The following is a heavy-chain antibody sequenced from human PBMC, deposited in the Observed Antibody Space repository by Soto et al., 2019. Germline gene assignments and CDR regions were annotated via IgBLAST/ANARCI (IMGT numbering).Heavy chain of an antibody. CDR3: AKDISLRGGGDY. V-gene: IGHV3-9*01. Sequence: GGSLRLSCAASGFTFDDYAMHWVRQAPGKGLEWVSGISWNSGSIGYADSVKGRFTISRDNAKNSLYLQMNSLRAEDTALDYCAKDISLRGGGDYWGQGTLVTVSS. CDR1: GFTFDDYA. CDR2: ISWNSGSI. J-gene: IGHJ4*02. D-gene: IGHD1-26*01.